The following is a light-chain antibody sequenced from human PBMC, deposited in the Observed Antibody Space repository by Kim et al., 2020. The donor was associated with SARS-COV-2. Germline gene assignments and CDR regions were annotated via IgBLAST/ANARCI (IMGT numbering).Light chain of an antibody. CDR3: QAWDSSTDVV. J-gene: IGLJ2*01. Sequence: VAPGQTASITCSGDKLGDKYACWYQQKPGQSPVLVIYQDSKRPSGIPERFSGSNSGNTATLTISGTQAMDEADYYCQAWDSSTDVVFGGGTQLTVL. CDR2: QDS. CDR1: KLGDKY. V-gene: IGLV3-1*01.